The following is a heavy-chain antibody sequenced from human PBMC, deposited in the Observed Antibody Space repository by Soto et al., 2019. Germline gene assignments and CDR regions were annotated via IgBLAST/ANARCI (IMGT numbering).Heavy chain of an antibody. CDR1: GFTFSTYD. Sequence: QVQLVDSGGGVVQPGRSLRLSCAASGFTFSTYDMHWVRQAPGKGLEWVAVISYDGNNKYYADSVKDRFTISRDNSKNTRYLQMISRRAEDTAVYYCAREAYDYVWGSHPRSGMDVWGQGTTVTVSS. V-gene: IGHV3-30-3*01. CDR2: ISYDGNNK. D-gene: IGHD3-16*01. CDR3: AREAYDYVWGSHPRSGMDV. J-gene: IGHJ6*02.